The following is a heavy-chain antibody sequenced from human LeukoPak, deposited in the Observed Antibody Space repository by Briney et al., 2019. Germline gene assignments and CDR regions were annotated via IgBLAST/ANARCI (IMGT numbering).Heavy chain of an antibody. V-gene: IGHV4-59*11. CDR3: GRGHYGMDV. CDR1: GGSISGRY. J-gene: IGHJ6*04. CDR2: VYYSGST. Sequence: PSDTLSLTCTVSGGSISGRYWTWIRQPPGKGLEWIGYVYYSGSTNYNPSLQSRVTISVDTSKNQFSLKLSSVTAADTAVYYCGRGHYGMDVWGKGTTVTVSS.